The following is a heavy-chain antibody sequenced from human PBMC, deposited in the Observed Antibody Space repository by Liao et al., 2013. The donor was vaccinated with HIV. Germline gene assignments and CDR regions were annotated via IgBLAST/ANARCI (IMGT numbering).Heavy chain of an antibody. J-gene: IGHJ4*02. CDR3: ASGVGIAARKYFDY. CDR1: GGSFSSYY. Sequence: QVQLQQWGAGLLKPSETLSLTCAVYGGSFSSYYWSWIRQPAGKGLEWIGRIYTSGSTYYNPSLKSRVTISVATSKNQFSLKLSSVTAADTAVYYCASGVGIAARKYFDYWGQGTLVTVSS. CDR2: IYTSGST. D-gene: IGHD6-6*01. V-gene: IGHV4-59*10.